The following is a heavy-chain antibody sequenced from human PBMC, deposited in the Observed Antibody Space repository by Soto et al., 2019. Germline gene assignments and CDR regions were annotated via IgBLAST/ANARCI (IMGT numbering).Heavy chain of an antibody. CDR3: AKEVTSGSYSHYSYGLDV. CDR1: GFTLSSYA. J-gene: IGHJ6*02. V-gene: IGHV3-23*01. Sequence: EVQLLESGGGLVQPGGSLRLSCAASGFTLSSYAMSWVRQAPGKGLEWVSAISGSGNRTFHADSVKGRFTISRDNAKNALYLQMNSLRVEDTAVYYCAKEVTSGSYSHYSYGLDVWGQGTMVTVSS. D-gene: IGHD1-26*01. CDR2: ISGSGNRT.